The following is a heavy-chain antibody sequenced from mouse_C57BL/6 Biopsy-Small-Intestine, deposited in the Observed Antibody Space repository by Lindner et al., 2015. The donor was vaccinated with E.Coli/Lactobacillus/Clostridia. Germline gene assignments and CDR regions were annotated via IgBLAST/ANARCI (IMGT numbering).Heavy chain of an antibody. CDR1: GYTFSDYE. J-gene: IGHJ2*01. V-gene: IGHV1-15*01. Sequence: VQLQESGAELVRPGASVTLSCKASGYTFSDYEIHWVKQTPVHGLEWIGGVAPETGGTAYNQKFKGKAILTADKSSRTAYMELRGLTSEDSGVYYCTRNWIDYWGQGTTLTVSS. CDR2: VAPETGGT. CDR3: TRNWIDY. D-gene: IGHD4-1*01.